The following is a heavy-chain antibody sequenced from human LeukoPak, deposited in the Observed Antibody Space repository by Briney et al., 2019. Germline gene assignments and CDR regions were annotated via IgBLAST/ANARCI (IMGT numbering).Heavy chain of an antibody. CDR1: GFSFSSYA. D-gene: IGHD3-10*01. Sequence: GGSLRLSCAASGFSFSSYAMSWVRQAPGKGLEWVSGIGGSGGSTYYADSVKGRFTISRDNSKNTLYLQMHSLTAEDTAVYYCAKDRGDYHSGNENYFDPRGQGTLVTVSS. CDR3: AKDRGDYHSGNENYFDP. CDR2: IGGSGGST. J-gene: IGHJ5*02. V-gene: IGHV3-23*01.